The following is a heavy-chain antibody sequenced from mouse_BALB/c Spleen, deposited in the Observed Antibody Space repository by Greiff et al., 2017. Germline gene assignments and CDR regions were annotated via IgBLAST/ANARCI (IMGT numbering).Heavy chain of an antibody. CDR3: ARPGYYGNYAMDY. D-gene: IGHD2-3*01. J-gene: IGHJ4*01. V-gene: IGHV1S34*01. CDR2: ISCYNGAT. Sequence: LVKPGASVKMSCKASGYSFTGYYMHWVKQSHGKSLEWIGYISCYNGATSYNQKFKGKATFTVDTSSSTAYMQFNSLTSEDSAVYYCARPGYYGNYAMDYWGQGTSVTVSS. CDR1: GYSFTGYY.